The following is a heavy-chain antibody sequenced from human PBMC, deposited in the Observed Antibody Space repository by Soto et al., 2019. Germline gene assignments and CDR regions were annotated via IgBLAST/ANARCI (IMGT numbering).Heavy chain of an antibody. CDR1: GFTFSSYG. D-gene: IGHD6-13*01. CDR2: ISYDGSNK. V-gene: IGHV3-30*18. Sequence: QVQLVESGGGVVQPGRSLRLSCAASGFTFSSYGMHWVRQAPGKGLELVAVISYDGSNKYYADSVKGRFTITRDNSKNALYLQMNSLRAEDTAVYYCANEPGIAAAGFDYWGQGTLVTVSS. CDR3: ANEPGIAAAGFDY. J-gene: IGHJ4*02.